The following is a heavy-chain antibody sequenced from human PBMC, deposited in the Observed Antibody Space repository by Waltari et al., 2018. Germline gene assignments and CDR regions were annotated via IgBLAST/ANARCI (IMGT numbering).Heavy chain of an antibody. CDR1: NGSLNNYF. CDR2: INPSGVT. V-gene: IGHV4-34*01. J-gene: IGHJ4*02. Sequence: QVHLQQWGAGLLKPSKTLSLTCGVNNGSLNNYFWNWIRQSQGKGLEWICEINPSGVTNYNPSLKSRVTISIDTSKNQVSLEMTSVTDADTAVYYCARGSGSGTYYNDYFVSWGQGALVTVSS. D-gene: IGHD3-10*01. CDR3: ARGSGSGTYYNDYFVS.